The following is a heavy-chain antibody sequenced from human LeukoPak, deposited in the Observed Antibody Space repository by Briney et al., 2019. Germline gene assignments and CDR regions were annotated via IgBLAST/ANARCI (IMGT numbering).Heavy chain of an antibody. V-gene: IGHV3-7*01. CDR1: GFTFDYYW. Sequence: PGGSLRLSCAASGFTFDYYWMTWVRQAPGKGLEWLANIKESGSEKYYVDSVKGRFTISRDNAKNSLYLQMNSLRVEDTAVYYCARGWGERVKCRCGTCNNPQSDYWVRGTLVTVSS. J-gene: IGHJ4*02. CDR2: IKESGSEK. D-gene: IGHD3-16*01. CDR3: ARGWGERVKCRCGTCNNPQSDY.